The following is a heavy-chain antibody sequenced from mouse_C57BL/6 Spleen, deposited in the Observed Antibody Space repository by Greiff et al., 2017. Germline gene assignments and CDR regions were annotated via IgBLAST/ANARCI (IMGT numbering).Heavy chain of an antibody. J-gene: IGHJ4*01. Sequence: VQVVESGAELARPGASVKLSCKASGYTFTSYGISWVKQRTGQGLEWIGEIYPRSGNTYYNEKFKGKATLTADKSSSTAYMELRSLTSEDSAVYFCARRITTVVARAMDYWGQGTSVTVSS. CDR2: IYPRSGNT. V-gene: IGHV1-81*01. CDR1: GYTFTSYG. CDR3: ARRITTVVARAMDY. D-gene: IGHD1-1*01.